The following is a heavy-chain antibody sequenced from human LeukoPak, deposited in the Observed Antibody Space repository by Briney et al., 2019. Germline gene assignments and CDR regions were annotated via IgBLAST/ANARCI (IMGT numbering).Heavy chain of an antibody. CDR1: GYTLTDLS. CDR3: ATVVVPPAPSYYYYYYMDV. CDR2: FDPEDGEA. Sequence: ASVKVSCKVSGYTLTDLSIHWVRQAPGKGLEWMAGFDPEDGEAIFAQNFQGRVTMTEDTSTDTAYMELSSLRSEDTALYYFATVVVPPAPSYYYYYYMDVGGEGTRVTVSS. D-gene: IGHD2-2*01. V-gene: IGHV1-24*01. J-gene: IGHJ6*03.